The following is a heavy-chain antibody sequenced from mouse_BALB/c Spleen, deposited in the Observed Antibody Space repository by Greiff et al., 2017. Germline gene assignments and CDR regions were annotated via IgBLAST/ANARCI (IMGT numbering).Heavy chain of an antibody. CDR3: ARTYDYDGHWYFDV. D-gene: IGHD2-4*01. CDR2: IYPGDGVT. J-gene: IGHJ1*01. Sequence: VQLQESGAELVRPGSSVKISCKASGYAFSSYWMNWVKQRPGQGLEWIGQIYPGDGVTNYNGKFKGKATLTADKSSSTAYMQLSSLTSEDSAVYFCARTYDYDGHWYFDVWGAGTTVTVSS. V-gene: IGHV1-80*01. CDR1: GYAFSSYW.